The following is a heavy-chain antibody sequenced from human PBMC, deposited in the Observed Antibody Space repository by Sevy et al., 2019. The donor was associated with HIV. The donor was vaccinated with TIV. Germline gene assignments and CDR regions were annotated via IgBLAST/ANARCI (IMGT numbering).Heavy chain of an antibody. Sequence: GGSLRLSCAASGFTFSSYWMSWVRQAPGKGLEWVSYISSSGSTIYYADSVKGRFTISRDNAKNSLYLQMNSLRAEDTAVYYCASYYDSSGYYRLVDYWGQGTLVTVSS. CDR1: GFTFSSYW. CDR3: ASYYDSSGYYRLVDY. D-gene: IGHD3-22*01. CDR2: ISSSGSTI. J-gene: IGHJ4*02. V-gene: IGHV3-48*04.